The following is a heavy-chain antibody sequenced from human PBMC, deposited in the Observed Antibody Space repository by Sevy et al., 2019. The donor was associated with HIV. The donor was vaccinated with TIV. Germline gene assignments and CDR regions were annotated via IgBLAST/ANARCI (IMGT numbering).Heavy chain of an antibody. V-gene: IGHV4-39*01. CDR3: ARQGGLHSYYFDY. CDR2: IYYSGST. J-gene: IGHJ4*02. D-gene: IGHD4-4*01. CDR1: GGSISSSSYY. Sequence: SETLSLTCTVSGGSISSSSYYWGWIRQPPGKGLEWIGSIYYSGSTYYNPSLKSRVTISVDTSKNQFSLKLSSVTAADTAVYYCARQGGLHSYYFDYWGQGTLVTVSS.